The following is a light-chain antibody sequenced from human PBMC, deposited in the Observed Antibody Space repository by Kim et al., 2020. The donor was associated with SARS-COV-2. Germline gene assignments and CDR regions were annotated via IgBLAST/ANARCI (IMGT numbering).Light chain of an antibody. CDR3: QTWGTYIKWV. V-gene: IGLV4-69*02. CDR1: SGHSSYA. J-gene: IGLJ3*02. Sequence: SVKLTCTLSSGHSSYAIAWHQQQPGKGPRYLMKVNSDGSHSKGDGIPDRFAGSSSGAERYLTISSLQFDDEADYYCQTWGTYIKWVFGGGTKLTVL. CDR2: VNSDGSH.